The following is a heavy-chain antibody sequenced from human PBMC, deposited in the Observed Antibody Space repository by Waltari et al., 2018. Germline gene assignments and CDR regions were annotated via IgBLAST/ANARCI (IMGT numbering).Heavy chain of an antibody. CDR3: AKDWTNNFWSGYYYFDY. J-gene: IGHJ4*02. CDR2: ISGSGGST. V-gene: IGHV3-23*01. D-gene: IGHD3-3*01. Sequence: EVQLLESGGGLVQPGGSLRLSCAASGFTFSSYAMSWVRQAPGQGLEWVSAISGSGGSTYYADSVKGRFTISRDNSKNTLYLQMNSLRAEDTAVYYCAKDWTNNFWSGYYYFDYWGQGTLVTVSS. CDR1: GFTFSSYA.